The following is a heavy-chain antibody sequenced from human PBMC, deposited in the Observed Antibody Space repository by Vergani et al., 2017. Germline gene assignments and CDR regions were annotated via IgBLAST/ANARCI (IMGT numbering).Heavy chain of an antibody. J-gene: IGHJ4*02. Sequence: QVQLVESGGGLVPPGRSLRLSCAASGFSFGDYAMTWVRQAPGKGLEWVAFIRYDGSNKYYADSVKGRFTISRDNSKNTLYLQMNSLRAEDTAVYYCAKELIAAAGPFFYWGQGTLVTVSS. CDR3: AKELIAAAGPFFY. CDR1: GFSFGDYA. D-gene: IGHD6-13*01. CDR2: IRYDGSNK. V-gene: IGHV3-30*02.